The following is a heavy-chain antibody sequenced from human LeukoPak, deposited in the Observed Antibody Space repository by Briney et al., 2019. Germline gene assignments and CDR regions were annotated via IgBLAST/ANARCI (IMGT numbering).Heavy chain of an antibody. CDR1: GFTFSSYG. V-gene: IGHV3-33*01. D-gene: IGHD5/OR15-5a*01. Sequence: GGSLRLSCAASGFTFSSYGMHWVRQAPGKGLEWVAVIWYDGSNKYYADSVKGRFTISRDNSKNTLYLQMNSLRAEDAAVYYCARGRGVSGVIDYWGQGTLVTVSS. CDR2: IWYDGSNK. J-gene: IGHJ4*02. CDR3: ARGRGVSGVIDY.